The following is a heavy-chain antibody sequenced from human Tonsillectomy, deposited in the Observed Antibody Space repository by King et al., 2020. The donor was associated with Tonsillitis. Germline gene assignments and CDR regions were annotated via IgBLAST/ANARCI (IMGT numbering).Heavy chain of an antibody. CDR2: ISAYNGNT. CDR3: ARDWPVFGDHRDVDVYYYYGMDV. V-gene: IGHV1-18*04. D-gene: IGHD3-10*01. J-gene: IGHJ6*02. Sequence: QLVQSGAEVKKPGASVKVSCKASGYTFTSYGISWVRQAPGQGLEWMGWISAYNGNTNYAQKLQGRVTMTTDTSTSTVYMELRSLRSDDTAVYYCARDWPVFGDHRDVDVYYYYGMDVWGQGTTVTVSS. CDR1: GYTFTSYG.